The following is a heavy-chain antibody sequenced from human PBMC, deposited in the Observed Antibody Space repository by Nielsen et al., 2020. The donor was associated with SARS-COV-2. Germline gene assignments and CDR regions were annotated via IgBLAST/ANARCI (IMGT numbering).Heavy chain of an antibody. CDR1: GGSVSSNDW. D-gene: IGHD2-15*01. J-gene: IGHJ5*02. V-gene: IGHV4-4*02. CDR2: VSHSGST. CDR3: ARYVVVVVAATAEWFDP. Sequence: SETLSLTCAVSGGSVSSNDWWTWVRQSPGKGLEWIGEVSHSGSTYYNPSLKSRVTISVDTSKNQFSLKLSSVTAADTAVYYCARYVVVVVAATAEWFDPWGQGTLVTVSS.